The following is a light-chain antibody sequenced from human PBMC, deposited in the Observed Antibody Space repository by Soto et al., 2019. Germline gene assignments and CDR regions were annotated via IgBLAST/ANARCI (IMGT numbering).Light chain of an antibody. V-gene: IGLV2-14*01. CDR3: SSHTTSSTLV. CDR2: EVT. CDR1: SSDVGGYNY. Sequence: QSVLTQTASVSASPGESVTISCAGTSSDVGGYNYVSWYQQRPGRAPKLMIYEVTYRPSGFSNRFPGSKSGNTASLTISGLQAEDEADYYCSSHTTSSTLVFGTGTKVTVL. J-gene: IGLJ1*01.